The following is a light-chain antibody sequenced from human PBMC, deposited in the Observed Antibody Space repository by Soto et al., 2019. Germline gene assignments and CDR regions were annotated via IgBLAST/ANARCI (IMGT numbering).Light chain of an antibody. CDR1: QSVSSSY. CDR2: GAS. V-gene: IGKV3-20*01. CDR3: QQYGSPPIT. Sequence: EILLTQSPGTLSLSPGERATLSCRASQSVSSSYLAWYQQKPGQAPRLLIYGASSRATGIPDRFSGSGSGTDFTLTISRLEPEDFAVYYCQQYGSPPITFGQGTRLEIK. J-gene: IGKJ5*01.